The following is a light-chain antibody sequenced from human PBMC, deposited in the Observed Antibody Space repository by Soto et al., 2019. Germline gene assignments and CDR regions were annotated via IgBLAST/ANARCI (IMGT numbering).Light chain of an antibody. CDR3: SSYSSSSTLG. J-gene: IGLJ2*01. V-gene: IGLV2-14*01. CDR2: DVS. CDR1: SSDVGGYNY. Sequence: QSALTQPASVSGSPGQSITISCTGTSSDVGGYNYVSWYQQHPGKAPKLMIYDVSNRPSGVSNRCSGSKSGNTASLTISVLQAEDEADYYCSSYSSSSTLGFGGVTKLTV.